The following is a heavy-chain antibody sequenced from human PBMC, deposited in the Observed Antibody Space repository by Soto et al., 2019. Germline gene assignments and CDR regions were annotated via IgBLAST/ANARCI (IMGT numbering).Heavy chain of an antibody. D-gene: IGHD2-8*01. CDR3: ARDNGYYDF. Sequence: ASVKVSCKTSGYTFSSYSINWVRQAPGQGLEWMAWISTTSGNTHYAERVQGRVTVTLDKSARTAFMEMWGLTSDNTAVYFCARDNGYYDFWGQGTLVTVSS. V-gene: IGHV1-18*01. J-gene: IGHJ4*02. CDR1: GYTFSSYS. CDR2: ISTTSGNT.